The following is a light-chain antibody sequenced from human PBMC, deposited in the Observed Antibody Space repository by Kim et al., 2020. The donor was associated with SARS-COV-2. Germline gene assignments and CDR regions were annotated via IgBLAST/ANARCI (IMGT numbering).Light chain of an antibody. CDR3: QTWGTGTVV. Sequence: SVKLTCTLSSGHSSYAIAWHQQQPEKGPRFLMKLNSDGSHSKGDGMPDRFSGSSSGAERYLTISSLQSEDEADYFCQTWGTGTVVFGGGTKLTVL. J-gene: IGLJ2*01. CDR2: LNSDGSH. CDR1: SGHSSYA. V-gene: IGLV4-69*02.